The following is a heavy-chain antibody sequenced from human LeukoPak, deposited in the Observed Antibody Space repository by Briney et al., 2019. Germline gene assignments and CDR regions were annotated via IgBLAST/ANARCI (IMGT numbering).Heavy chain of an antibody. Sequence: SETLSLTCTVSGGSISSSTYYWGWIRQPPGKGLEWIGSIYYSGSTYYNPSLKSRVTMSVDTSKNQFSLKLSSVTPADTAVYYCARHYYGSGKLYNWFDPWGQGTLVTVSS. CDR2: IYYSGST. J-gene: IGHJ5*02. V-gene: IGHV4-39*01. D-gene: IGHD3-10*01. CDR1: GGSISSSTYY. CDR3: ARHYYGSGKLYNWFDP.